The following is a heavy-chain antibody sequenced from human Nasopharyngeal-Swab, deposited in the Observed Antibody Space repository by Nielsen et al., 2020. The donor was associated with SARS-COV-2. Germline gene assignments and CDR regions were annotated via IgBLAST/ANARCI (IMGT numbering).Heavy chain of an antibody. D-gene: IGHD2-15*01. CDR2: ISAYNGNT. V-gene: IGHV1-18*01. CDR3: ARTGYCSGGSCYSWWFDP. Sequence: WVRQAPGQGLEGMGWISAYNGNTNYAQRLQGRVPMTTDTSTNTAYMEMRSLRSDDPAVYYCARTGYCSGGSCYSWWFDPWGQGTLVTV. J-gene: IGHJ5*02.